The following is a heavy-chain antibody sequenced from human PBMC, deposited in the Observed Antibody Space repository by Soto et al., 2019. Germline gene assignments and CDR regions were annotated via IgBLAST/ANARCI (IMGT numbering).Heavy chain of an antibody. Sequence: SETLSLTCTVSGGSINSYYWTWIRQPPGKGLEWIGYIYYSGSTNYNPSLKSRVTISVDTSKNQFSLRLSSVTAADTAVYYCARNPEAFDYWGQGTLVTVS. CDR1: GGSINSYY. V-gene: IGHV4-59*01. CDR2: IYYSGST. CDR3: ARNPEAFDY. J-gene: IGHJ4*02.